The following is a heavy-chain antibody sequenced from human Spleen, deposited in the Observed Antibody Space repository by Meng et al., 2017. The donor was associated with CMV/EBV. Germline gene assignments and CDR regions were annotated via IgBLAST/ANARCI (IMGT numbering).Heavy chain of an antibody. V-gene: IGHV3-30*04. CDR2: ISNDGSNK. CDR3: ARDRGGYENDFDY. J-gene: IGHJ4*02. D-gene: IGHD5-12*01. CDR1: GFTFSSYA. Sequence: GESLKISCAASGFTFSSYAMHWVRQAPGKGLEWVAVISNDGSNKYYADSVKGRFTISRDNSKNTLYLQMNSLRPEDTAVYYCARDRGGYENDFDYWGQGTLVTVSS.